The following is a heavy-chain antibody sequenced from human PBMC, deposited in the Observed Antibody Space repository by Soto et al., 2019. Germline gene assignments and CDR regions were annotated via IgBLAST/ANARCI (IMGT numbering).Heavy chain of an antibody. CDR3: AREEPSGEGAYDY. Sequence: QVQLVESGGGVVQPGRSLRLSCAASGFTFSSYAMHWVRQAPGKGLKWVAVISYDGSNKYYADSVKGRFTISRDNSKNTLYLQMNSLRAEDTAVYYCAREEPSGEGAYDYWGQGTLVTVSS. V-gene: IGHV3-30-3*01. D-gene: IGHD1-26*01. CDR2: ISYDGSNK. J-gene: IGHJ4*02. CDR1: GFTFSSYA.